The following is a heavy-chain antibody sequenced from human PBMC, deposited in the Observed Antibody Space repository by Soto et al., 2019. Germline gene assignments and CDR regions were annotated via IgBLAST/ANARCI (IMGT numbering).Heavy chain of an antibody. J-gene: IGHJ6*02. Sequence: SETLSLTCTVSGGSISSSSYYWGWIRQPPGKGLEWIGSIYYSGSTYYNPSLKSRVTISVDTSKNQFSLKLSSVTAADTAVYYCARHRVGSGWYSPEGYGMDVWGQGTTVTVYS. CDR1: GGSISSSSYY. D-gene: IGHD6-19*01. CDR2: IYYSGST. CDR3: ARHRVGSGWYSPEGYGMDV. V-gene: IGHV4-39*01.